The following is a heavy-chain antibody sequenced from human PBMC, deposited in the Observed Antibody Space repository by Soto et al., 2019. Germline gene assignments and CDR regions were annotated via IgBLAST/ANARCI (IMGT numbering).Heavy chain of an antibody. D-gene: IGHD3-22*01. CDR1: GFRFSSYS. V-gene: IGHV3-23*01. J-gene: IGHJ4*02. CDR3: ATMNGYFEY. CDR2: ITATGDRT. Sequence: GGSLRLSCADSGFRFSSYSMSWVRQTPGKGLEWVAAITATGDRTYYADSVTGRFTISRDNSKKTHYLQMTSLRAEDTAMYYCATMNGYFEYWGQGTRVPVSS.